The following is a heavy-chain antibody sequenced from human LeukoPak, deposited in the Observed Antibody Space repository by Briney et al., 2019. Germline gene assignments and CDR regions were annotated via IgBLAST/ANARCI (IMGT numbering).Heavy chain of an antibody. D-gene: IGHD5-18*01. CDR1: GGSISRGSNY. CDR3: ARGYSYGYGFDP. V-gene: IGHV4-61*02. J-gene: IGHJ5*02. Sequence: SQTLSLTCTVSGGSISRGSNYWSWIRQPAGKGLEWIGRIYTSGSTNYNPSLKSRVTISMDTSENQLSLKLSSVTAADTAVYYCARGYSYGYGFDPWGQGTLVTVSS. CDR2: IYTSGST.